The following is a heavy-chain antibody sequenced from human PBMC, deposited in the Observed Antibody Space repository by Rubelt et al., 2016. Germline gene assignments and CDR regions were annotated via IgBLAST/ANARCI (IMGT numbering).Heavy chain of an antibody. V-gene: IGHV3-48*02. J-gene: IGHJ5*02. Sequence: EVQLLESGGGLVQPWVPLRLSCAASGFSFSSYAMNWVRQAPGKGLEWVSYISSRSSTIYYADSVKGRFTISRDNAKNSLYRQMNSLRDEDTAVYYCARDAGGDWNWFDPWGQGTLVTVSS. D-gene: IGHD2-21*01. CDR1: GFSFSSYA. CDR2: ISSRSSTI. CDR3: ARDAGGDWNWFDP.